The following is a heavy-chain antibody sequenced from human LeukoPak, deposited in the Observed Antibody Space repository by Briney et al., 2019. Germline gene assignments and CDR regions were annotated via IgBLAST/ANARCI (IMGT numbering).Heavy chain of an antibody. CDR1: GFTFSSYA. CDR3: TTACRGYSYGYCY. J-gene: IGHJ4*02. D-gene: IGHD5-18*01. CDR2: IKSKTDGGTT. V-gene: IGHV3-15*07. Sequence: PGGSLRLSCAASGFTFSSYAMNWVRQAPGKGLEWVGRIKSKTDGGTTDYAAPVKGRFTISRDDSKNTLYLQMNSLKTEDTAVYYCTTACRGYSYGYCYWGQGTLVTVSS.